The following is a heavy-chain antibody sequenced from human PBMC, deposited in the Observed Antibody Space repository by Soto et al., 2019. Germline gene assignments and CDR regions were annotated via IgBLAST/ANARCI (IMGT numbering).Heavy chain of an antibody. Sequence: SETLSLTCSVSGDSISNLDYFWAWIRQPPGQALEYIGYINHSGSTNYNPSPKSRVTISVDTSKNQFSLKLSSVTAADTAVYYCARPSRHYDYWGQGTLVTVSS. V-gene: IGHV4-39*07. J-gene: IGHJ4*02. CDR2: INHSGST. D-gene: IGHD2-2*01. CDR3: ARPSRHYDY. CDR1: GDSISNLDYF.